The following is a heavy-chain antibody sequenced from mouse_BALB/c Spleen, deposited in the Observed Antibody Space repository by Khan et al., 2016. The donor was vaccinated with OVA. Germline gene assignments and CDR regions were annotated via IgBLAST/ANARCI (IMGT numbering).Heavy chain of an antibody. CDR2: ISPGSGNT. Sequence: QVQLQQSGTELARPGASVKLSCKASGYIFIDYNINWVKQRTGQGLEWIGEISPGSGNTYYNEKFKGKATLTADKSSSTAYMQLSSLTSEDSAVYCCAREWGSWFPYWGQGTLGTVSA. CDR3: AREWGSWFPY. CDR1: GYIFIDYN. J-gene: IGHJ3*01. D-gene: IGHD1-3*01. V-gene: IGHV1-77*01.